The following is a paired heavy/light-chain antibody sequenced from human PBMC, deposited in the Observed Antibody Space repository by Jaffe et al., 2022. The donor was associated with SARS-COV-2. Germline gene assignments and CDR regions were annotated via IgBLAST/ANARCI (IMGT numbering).Heavy chain of an antibody. V-gene: IGHV4-38-2*02. CDR1: GYSISSVYS. D-gene: IGHD3-10*01. CDR2: FYHIGGT. Sequence: QVHLQESGPGLVKPSETLSLACTVSGYSISSVYSWGWIRQPPGKGLEWVGSFYHIGGTYYNPSLKNRVSISVDTSKNQFSLKLTSVTAADTAVYYCASPGSDYYGSGSQTYFDYWGQGTLVTVSS. J-gene: IGHJ4*02. CDR3: ASPGSDYYGSGSQTYFDY.
Light chain of an antibody. J-gene: IGKJ5*01. CDR2: DAS. CDR3: QQRSNWPPS. V-gene: IGKV3-11*01. Sequence: EIVLTQSPATLSLSPGERATLSCRASQSVSSYLAWYQQKPGQAPRLLIYDASNRATGIPARFSGSGSGTDFTLTISSLEPEDFAVYYCQQRSNWPPSFGQGTRLEIK. CDR1: QSVSSY.